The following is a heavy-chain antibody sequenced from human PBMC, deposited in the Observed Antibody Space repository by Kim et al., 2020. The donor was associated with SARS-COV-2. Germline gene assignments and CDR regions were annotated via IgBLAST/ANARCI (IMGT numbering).Heavy chain of an antibody. CDR1: GYTLTELS. V-gene: IGHV1-24*01. CDR3: VVGVAVAGTGVY. CDR2: FDPEDGET. J-gene: IGHJ4*02. Sequence: ASVKVSCKVSGYTLTELSMHWVRQAPGKGLEWMGGFDPEDGETIYAQKFQGRVTMTEDTSTDTAYMELSSLRSEDTAVYYCVVGVAVAGTGVYWGQGTLVTVSS. D-gene: IGHD6-19*01.